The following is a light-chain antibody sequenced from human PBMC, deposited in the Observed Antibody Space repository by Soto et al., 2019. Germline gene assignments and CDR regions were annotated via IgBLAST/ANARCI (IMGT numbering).Light chain of an antibody. CDR1: QGISSA. CDR3: QQFQSYALT. J-gene: IGKJ4*01. V-gene: IGKV1-13*02. CDR2: DAS. Sequence: AIQLTQSPSSLSASVGDRVTITCRASQGISSALAWYQHKPGRAPRLLIYDASSLQSGVPSRFSDSGSGTDFTLTISSLQPEDFATYYCQQFQSYALTFGGGTKLEIK.